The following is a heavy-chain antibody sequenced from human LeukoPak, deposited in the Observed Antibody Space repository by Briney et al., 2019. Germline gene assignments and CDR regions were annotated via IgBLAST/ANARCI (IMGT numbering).Heavy chain of an antibody. CDR2: ISSSSSYI. CDR3: ARNAPISGGSFDY. Sequence: GGSLRLSCAASGFTFSSYSMNWVRQAPGKGLEWVSSISSSSSYIYYADSVKGRFTISRDNAKNSLYLQMNSLRAEDTAVYYCARNAPISGGSFDYWGQGTLVTVSS. J-gene: IGHJ4*02. V-gene: IGHV3-21*01. D-gene: IGHD2-15*01. CDR1: GFTFSSYS.